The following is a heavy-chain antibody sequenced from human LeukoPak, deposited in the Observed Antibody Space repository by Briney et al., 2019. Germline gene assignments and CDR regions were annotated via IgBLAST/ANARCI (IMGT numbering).Heavy chain of an antibody. V-gene: IGHV3-23*01. Sequence: GGSLRLSCAASGFTFSNYAMSWVRQAPGKGLEWVSTITSSGGRTYYPDSIKGHFTISRDNSKNTLYLQMNSLRAEDTAVYYCADDYGDYWGQGTLVTVSS. J-gene: IGHJ4*02. CDR1: GFTFSNYA. CDR3: ADDYGDY. CDR2: ITSSGGRT.